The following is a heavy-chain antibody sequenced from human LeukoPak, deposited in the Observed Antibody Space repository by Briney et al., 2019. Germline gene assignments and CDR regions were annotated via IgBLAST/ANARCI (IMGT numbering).Heavy chain of an antibody. CDR3: ARDVSYYGYDAFDI. CDR2: INPNSGGT. V-gene: IGHV1-2*02. J-gene: IGHJ3*02. D-gene: IGHD1-26*01. Sequence: ASVKVSCKASGYTFTGYYMHWVRQAPGQGLEWMGWINPNSGGTNYAQKFQGRVTMTRDTSISTAYMKLSRLRSDDTAVYYCARDVSYYGYDAFDIWGQGTMVTVSS. CDR1: GYTFTGYY.